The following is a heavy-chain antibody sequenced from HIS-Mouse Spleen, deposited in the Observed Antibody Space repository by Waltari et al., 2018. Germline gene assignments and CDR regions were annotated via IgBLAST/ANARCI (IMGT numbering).Heavy chain of an antibody. CDR3: ARDYGDNWFDP. Sequence: QLQLQESGPGLVKPSETLSLPCTVSGGSIRSSSYYWGWIRQPPGKGLEWIGSIYYSGRTYYNPSLKSRVTISVDTSKNQFSLKLSSVNAADTAVYYCARDYGDNWFDPWGQGTLVTVSS. V-gene: IGHV4-39*07. CDR1: GGSIRSSSYY. CDR2: IYYSGRT. J-gene: IGHJ5*02. D-gene: IGHD4-17*01.